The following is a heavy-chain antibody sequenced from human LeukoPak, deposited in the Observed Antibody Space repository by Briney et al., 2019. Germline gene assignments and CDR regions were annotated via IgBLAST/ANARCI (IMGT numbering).Heavy chain of an antibody. Sequence: SQTLSLTCAISGDSVSSNSAAWNWIRQSPSRGLEWLGRTYYRSKWYNDYAVSVKSRITINPDTSKNQFSLQLNSVTPEDTAVYYCARGQYSSSWVGEYFDYWGQGTLVTVSS. CDR2: TYYRSKWYN. D-gene: IGHD6-13*01. CDR3: ARGQYSSSWVGEYFDY. J-gene: IGHJ4*02. CDR1: GDSVSSNSAA. V-gene: IGHV6-1*01.